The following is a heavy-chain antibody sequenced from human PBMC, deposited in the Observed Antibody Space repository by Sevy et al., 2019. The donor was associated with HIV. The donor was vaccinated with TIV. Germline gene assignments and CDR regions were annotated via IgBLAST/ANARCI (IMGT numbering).Heavy chain of an antibody. J-gene: IGHJ4*02. CDR3: PKVDGSGSYYTFDY. CDR2: ISYDGSNK. D-gene: IGHD3-10*01. Sequence: GGCLRLSCAASGFTFSGYGMHWVRQAPGKGLERVAVISYDGSNKYYADSVKGRFTLSRDNSKNTLYLQINSLRAEDTAVDVCPKVDGSGSYYTFDYWGQGTMVCVSS. V-gene: IGHV3-30*18. CDR1: GFTFSGYG.